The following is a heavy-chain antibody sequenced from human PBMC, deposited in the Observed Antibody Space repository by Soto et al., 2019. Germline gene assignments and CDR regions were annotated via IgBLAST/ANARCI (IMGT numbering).Heavy chain of an antibody. CDR3: AKDYALRPYYYGSSGYQDY. CDR2: ISYDGSNK. J-gene: IGHJ4*02. Sequence: GGSLRLSCAASGFTFSSYGMHWVRQAPGKGLEWVAVISYDGSNKYYADSVKGRFTISRDNSKNTLYLQMNSLRAEDTAVYYCAKDYALRPYYYGSSGYQDYWGQGTLVTVSS. D-gene: IGHD3-22*01. V-gene: IGHV3-30*18. CDR1: GFTFSSYG.